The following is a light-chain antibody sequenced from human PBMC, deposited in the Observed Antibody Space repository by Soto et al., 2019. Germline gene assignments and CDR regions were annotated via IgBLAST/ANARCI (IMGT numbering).Light chain of an antibody. CDR1: SGSVSTSYY. V-gene: IGLV8-61*01. Sequence: QAVVTQEPSFSVSPGGTVTLTCGLSSGSVSTSYYPSWYQQTPGQAPRTLIYNTYTRSSGVPDRFSAYILGDKAALTFTGAQADDESAYYCVLYMGSGISVFGGGTKLTVL. J-gene: IGLJ2*01. CDR2: NTY. CDR3: VLYMGSGISV.